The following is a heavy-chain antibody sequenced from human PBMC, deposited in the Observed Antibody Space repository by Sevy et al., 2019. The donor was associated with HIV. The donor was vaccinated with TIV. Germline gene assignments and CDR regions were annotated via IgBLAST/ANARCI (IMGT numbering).Heavy chain of an antibody. CDR3: ARDPTFSSDTRGYYPFDS. D-gene: IGHD3-22*01. V-gene: IGHV3-30*04. CDR1: GFIFSNYA. J-gene: IGHJ4*02. CDR2: ISYDGSNK. Sequence: GGFLRLSCAASGFIFSNYAIHWVRRAPGKGLEWVAVISYDGSNKHYAASVKGRFTISRDNSRNTLFLQMNSLSLGDTAVYYCARDPTFSSDTRGYYPFDSWGQGTLVTVSS.